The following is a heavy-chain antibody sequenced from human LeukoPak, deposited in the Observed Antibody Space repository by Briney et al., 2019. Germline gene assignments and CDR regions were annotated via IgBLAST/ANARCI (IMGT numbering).Heavy chain of an antibody. V-gene: IGHV3-30*18. Sequence: GGSLRLSCAASGFTFSSYWMDWVRQAPGKGLEWVTLISYDGSNKYYADSVKGRFTISRDNPKNTLYLQMNSLRGEDTAVYYCAKGGPGDGNWFDLWGQGTLVTVSS. D-gene: IGHD2-21*02. CDR1: GFTFSSYW. CDR2: ISYDGSNK. CDR3: AKGGPGDGNWFDL. J-gene: IGHJ5*02.